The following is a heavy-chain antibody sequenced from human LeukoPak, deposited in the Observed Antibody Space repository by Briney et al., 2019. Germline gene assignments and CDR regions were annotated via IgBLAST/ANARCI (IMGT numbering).Heavy chain of an antibody. CDR3: ARGSNPPYVY. D-gene: IGHD3-16*01. Sequence: ASVKVSCKASGYTFTNYDINWVRQASGQGLEWMGWMNPHSGNTGYAPKFQGRVTMTRNTSISTAYMELSSLRSEDTAVYYCARGSNPPYVYWGQGTLVTVSS. CDR1: GYTFTNYD. CDR2: MNPHSGNT. V-gene: IGHV1-8*01. J-gene: IGHJ4*02.